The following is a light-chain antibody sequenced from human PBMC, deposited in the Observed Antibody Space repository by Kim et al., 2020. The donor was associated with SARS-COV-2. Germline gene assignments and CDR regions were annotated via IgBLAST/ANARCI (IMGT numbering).Light chain of an antibody. V-gene: IGLV3-19*01. CDR2: GKN. J-gene: IGLJ3*02. Sequence: SSELTQDPAVSVALGQTVRITCQGDSLRSYYASWYQQKPGQAPVLVIYGKNNRPSGIPDRFSGSRSGNTASLTITGAQAEDEADYYCNSRDSSGNHLGVFGGGTQPTV. CDR1: SLRSYY. CDR3: NSRDSSGNHLGV.